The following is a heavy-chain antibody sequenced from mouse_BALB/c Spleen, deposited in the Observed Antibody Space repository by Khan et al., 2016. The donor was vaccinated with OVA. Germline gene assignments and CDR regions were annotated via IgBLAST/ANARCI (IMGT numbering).Heavy chain of an antibody. CDR1: GYSITSNYA. CDR2: ISYSGAT. D-gene: IGHD1-3*01. CDR3: ARQKCWGYALDY. V-gene: IGHV3-2*02. J-gene: IGHJ4*01. Sequence: EVQLQESGPSLVKPSQSLSLTCTVTGYSITSNYAWSWIRQFPGSKLEWMGYISYSGATNYNPSLKSRIFVTRDTSENQFFLQLSSATTEYTSTYFCARQKCWGYALDYVGQGTSVTVSS.